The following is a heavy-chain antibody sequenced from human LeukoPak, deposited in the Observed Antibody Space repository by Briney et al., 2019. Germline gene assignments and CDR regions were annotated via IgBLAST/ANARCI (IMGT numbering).Heavy chain of an antibody. V-gene: IGHV4-39*02. CDR3: AREDILTGSTGGFDY. J-gene: IGHJ4*02. Sequence: SETLSLTCTVSGGSTTSSSYYWGWIRQPPGKGLEWIGSIYYSGSTYYNPSLKSRVTISVDTPKNQFSLKLSSVIAADTAVYYCAREDILTGSTGGFDYWGQGTLVTVSS. CDR2: IYYSGST. D-gene: IGHD3-9*01. CDR1: GGSTTSSSYY.